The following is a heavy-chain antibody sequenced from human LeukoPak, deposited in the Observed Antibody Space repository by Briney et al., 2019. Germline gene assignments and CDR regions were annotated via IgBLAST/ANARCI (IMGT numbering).Heavy chain of an antibody. J-gene: IGHJ4*02. V-gene: IGHV1-18*01. CDR3: ARHTLYGSGSYYVYYFDY. CDR1: SYTFTRYG. CDR2: ISGSNGNT. Sequence: ASVKVSCKASSYTFTRYGISWVRQAPGQGLEWMGWISGSNGNTNYAQKFQGRVSMTTDTSTSAAYMELRSLRSDDTAVYYCARHTLYGSGSYYVYYFDYRGQGTLVTVSS. D-gene: IGHD3-10*01.